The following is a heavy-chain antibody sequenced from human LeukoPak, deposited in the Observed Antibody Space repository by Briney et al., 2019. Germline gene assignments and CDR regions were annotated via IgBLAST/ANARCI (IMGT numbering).Heavy chain of an antibody. CDR2: INPSGGST. Sequence: ASVKVSCKASGYTFTGYYMHWVRQAPGQGLEWMGIINPSGGSTSYAQKFQGRVTMTRDMSTSTDYMELSSLRSEDTAVYYCARDNSVEDSAWWFDPWGQGTLVTVSS. CDR1: GYTFTGYY. J-gene: IGHJ5*02. D-gene: IGHD4-23*01. CDR3: ARDNSVEDSAWWFDP. V-gene: IGHV1-46*01.